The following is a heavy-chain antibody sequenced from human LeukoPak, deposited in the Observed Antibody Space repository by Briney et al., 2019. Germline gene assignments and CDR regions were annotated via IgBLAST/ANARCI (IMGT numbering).Heavy chain of an antibody. J-gene: IGHJ6*02. D-gene: IGHD2-8*01. Sequence: GGSLRLSCAASGFTFSSYAMSWVRQAPGKGLVWVSRINIDGSRTDYADSVKGRFTISRDNAKNTLYLQMNSLRAEDTAVYYCARVGTNVYGMDVWGQGTTVTVSS. CDR1: GFTFSSYA. CDR2: INIDGSRT. CDR3: ARVGTNVYGMDV. V-gene: IGHV3-74*01.